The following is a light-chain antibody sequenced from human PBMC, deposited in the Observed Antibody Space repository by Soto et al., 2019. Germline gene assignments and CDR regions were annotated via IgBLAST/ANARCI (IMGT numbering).Light chain of an antibody. CDR3: QQYNNWPRT. J-gene: IGKJ1*01. CDR1: QGVSTT. V-gene: IGKV3D-15*01. CDR2: GAS. Sequence: EIVMAQSPATLSVSPGERATLSCRASQGVSTTLAWYQQKPRQAPRLLIYGASTRATGIPARFSGSGSGTEFTLTISSLQSEDFAVYYCQQYNNWPRTLGQGTKVDIK.